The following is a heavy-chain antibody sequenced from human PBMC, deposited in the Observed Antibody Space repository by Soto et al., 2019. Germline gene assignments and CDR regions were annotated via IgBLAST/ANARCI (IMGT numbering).Heavy chain of an antibody. Sequence: ASVKVSCKSSGGTFSSYAISWVRQAPVQGLECMGWISAYNGNTNYAQKLQGRVTMTTDTSTSTAYMELRSLRSDDTAVYYCAITRLVVTQNWFDPWGQ. J-gene: IGHJ5*02. D-gene: IGHD3-22*01. V-gene: IGHV1-18*01. CDR1: GGTFSSYA. CDR2: ISAYNGNT. CDR3: AITRLVVTQNWFDP.